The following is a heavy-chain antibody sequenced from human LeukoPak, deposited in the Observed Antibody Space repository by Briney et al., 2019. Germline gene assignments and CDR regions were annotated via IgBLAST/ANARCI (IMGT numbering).Heavy chain of an antibody. J-gene: IGHJ3*02. V-gene: IGHV3-7*03. CDR1: GFTFSSYW. D-gene: IGHD3-22*01. CDR2: IKQDGSEK. Sequence: GGSLRLSCAASGFTFSSYWMSWVRQAPGKGLEWVANIKQDGSEKYYVDSVKGRFTISRDNAKNSLYLQMNSLRAEDTAVYYCAKEGDSSGSLRDAFDIWGQGTMVTVSS. CDR3: AKEGDSSGSLRDAFDI.